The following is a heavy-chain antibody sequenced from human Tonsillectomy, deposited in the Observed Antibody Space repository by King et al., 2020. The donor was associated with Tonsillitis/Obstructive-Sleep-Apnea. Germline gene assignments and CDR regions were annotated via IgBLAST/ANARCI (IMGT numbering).Heavy chain of an antibody. V-gene: IGHV4-34*01. CDR2: INHSGST. D-gene: IGHD3-10*01. CDR1: GGSFSDYS. J-gene: IGHJ6*03. Sequence: HVQLQQWGAGLLKPSETLSLTCAAYGGSFSDYSWTWIRQPPGKGLEWIGEINHSGSTNYNPSLKSRVTISIDTSKNQFSLKLSSVTAADTAVYYCARGHYYGSGSYYSYYYYYMDVWGKGTTVTVSS. CDR3: ARGHYYGSGSYYSYYYYYMDV.